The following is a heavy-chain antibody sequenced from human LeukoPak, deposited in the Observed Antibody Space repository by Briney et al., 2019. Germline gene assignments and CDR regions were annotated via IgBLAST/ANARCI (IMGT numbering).Heavy chain of an antibody. V-gene: IGHV3-7*01. J-gene: IGHJ4*02. CDR3: ASGRKLWY. D-gene: IGHD1-14*01. Sequence: QSGGSLRLSRADSGFAPCNSCMRWVCQAPGEGLEWVANIKKDGREKNTVDSVKGRFTISIYKARNSQQLQMHSLRAEDTAVYYCASGRKLWYWGQETLVTVSS. CDR2: IKKDGREK. CDR1: GFAPCNSC.